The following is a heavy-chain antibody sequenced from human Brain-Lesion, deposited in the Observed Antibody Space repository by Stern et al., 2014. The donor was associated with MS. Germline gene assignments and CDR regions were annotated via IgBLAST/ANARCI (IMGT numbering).Heavy chain of an antibody. D-gene: IGHD3-10*01. CDR2: IYYRGST. Sequence: VQLQESGPGLVKPSETLSLTCTVSGGSISSSSYYWGWIRQPPGKGLEWIGSIYYRGSTYYNPSLKSRVTISMDTSKNHFSLRLSSVTAADTAVYFCAKLWLGELPESPFDYWGQGTLVTVSS. J-gene: IGHJ4*02. CDR1: GGSISSSSYY. V-gene: IGHV4-39*01. CDR3: AKLWLGELPESPFDY.